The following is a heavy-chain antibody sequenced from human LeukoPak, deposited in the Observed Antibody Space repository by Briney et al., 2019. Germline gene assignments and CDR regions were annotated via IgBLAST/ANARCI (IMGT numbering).Heavy chain of an antibody. D-gene: IGHD3-10*01. J-gene: IGHJ4*02. CDR1: GFTFSSYW. CDR2: IKQDGSGK. Sequence: GGSLRLSCAASGFTFSSYWMSWVRQAPGKGLEWVANIKQDGSGKYYVDSVKGRFTISRDNAKNSLYLQMNSLRAEDTAVYYCARDRPFYYGSGSHLDYWGQGTLVTVFS. CDR3: ARDRPFYYGSGSHLDY. V-gene: IGHV3-7*01.